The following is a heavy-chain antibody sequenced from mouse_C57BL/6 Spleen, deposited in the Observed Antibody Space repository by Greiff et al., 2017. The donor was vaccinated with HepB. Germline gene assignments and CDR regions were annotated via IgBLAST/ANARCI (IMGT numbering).Heavy chain of an antibody. D-gene: IGHD1-1*01. CDR3: ARIKKIVATYFDY. CDR2: TNPTNGRT. Sequence: VQLQQSGAELVKAGASVKMSCKASGYTFTSYWMHWVKQRLGQGLEWFAETNPTNGRTYYNEKFKSKATLTVDKSSSTAYMLLSGPTFEDSAVYDGARIKKIVATYFDYWVQGTTLTVSS. V-gene: IGHV1S81*02. CDR1: GYTFTSYW. J-gene: IGHJ2*01.